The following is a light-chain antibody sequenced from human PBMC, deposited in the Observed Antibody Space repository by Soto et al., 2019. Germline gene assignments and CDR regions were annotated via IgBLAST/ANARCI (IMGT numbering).Light chain of an antibody. J-gene: IGKJ4*01. CDR1: QSVSSK. CDR2: DAS. V-gene: IGKV3-15*01. Sequence: EIVMTQSPATLSVSPGERATLSCRASQSVSSKLAWYRQRPGQAPRLLIYDASTRTTGIPARFSGSGSGTEFTLTISSLQSEDFAVYYCQRYKNWPLTFGGGTKVEIK. CDR3: QRYKNWPLT.